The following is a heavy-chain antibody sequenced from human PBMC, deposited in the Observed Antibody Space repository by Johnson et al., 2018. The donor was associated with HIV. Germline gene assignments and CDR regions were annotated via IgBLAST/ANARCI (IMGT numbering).Heavy chain of an antibody. J-gene: IGHJ3*01. Sequence: MQLVESGGGLVQPGGSLRLSCAASGFTFSSYWMHWVRQAPGKGLVWVSRINSDGSSTSYADSVKGRFTISRDNAKNTLYLQMNSLRAEDTALYYCARDLRNSGWSNGFDVWGQGTMVTVSS. CDR1: GFTFSSYW. V-gene: IGHV3-74*01. CDR2: INSDGSST. D-gene: IGHD6-19*01. CDR3: ARDLRNSGWSNGFDV.